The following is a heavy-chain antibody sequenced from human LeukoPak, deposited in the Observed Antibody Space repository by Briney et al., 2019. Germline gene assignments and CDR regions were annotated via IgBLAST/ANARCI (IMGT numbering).Heavy chain of an antibody. CDR2: INHSGST. V-gene: IGHV4-34*01. CDR1: GRSFSGDY. Sequence: SETMSLTCAVYGRSFSGDYWSWIRQPPGKGLEWIGEINHSGSTNYNPSLKSRVTISVDTSKNQFSLKLSSVTAADTAVYYCASGGWSYDYWGQGTLVTVSS. D-gene: IGHD6-19*01. CDR3: ASGGWSYDY. J-gene: IGHJ4*02.